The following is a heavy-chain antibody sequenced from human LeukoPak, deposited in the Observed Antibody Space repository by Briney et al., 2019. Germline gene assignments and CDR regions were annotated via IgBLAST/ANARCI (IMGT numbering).Heavy chain of an antibody. CDR1: GGSISSYY. V-gene: IGHV4-59*12. CDR2: ISYSGST. CDR3: ARISPGYSSGWYHPGEDY. J-gene: IGHJ4*02. Sequence: PSETLSLTCTVSGGSISSYYWSWIRQPPGKGLEWIGYISYSGSTDYNPSLKSRVTISLDTSKNQFSLKLSSVTAADTAVYYCARISPGYSSGWYHPGEDYWGQGTLVTVSS. D-gene: IGHD6-19*01.